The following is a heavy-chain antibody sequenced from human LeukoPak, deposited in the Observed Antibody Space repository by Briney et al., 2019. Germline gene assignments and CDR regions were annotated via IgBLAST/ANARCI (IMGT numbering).Heavy chain of an antibody. D-gene: IGHD3-3*01. CDR1: GGSITSYY. CDR3: ARETGDSNAFDI. V-gene: IGHV4-59*01. Sequence: SETLSLTCTVSGGSITSYYWTWIRQPPGKGLEWIGYIDYSGSTNYNPSLKSRVTISLDTSKSQFSLKLSSVTAAGTAVYYCARETGDSNAFDIWGQGTMVTVSS. J-gene: IGHJ3*02. CDR2: IDYSGST.